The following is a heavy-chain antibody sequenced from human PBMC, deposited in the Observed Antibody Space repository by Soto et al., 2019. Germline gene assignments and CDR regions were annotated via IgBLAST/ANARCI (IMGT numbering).Heavy chain of an antibody. V-gene: IGHV3-21*01. D-gene: IGHD3-16*01. Sequence: EVQLVESGGGLVNPGGSLRLSCVVSGFPFSTSNMNWVRQAPGKGLEWVSFISRSSTYIYYADSVKGRFTISRDDAEYSLFLQMNSLRAEDTAVYYCARGVLPISSTSWFDPWGQGTLVTVSS. J-gene: IGHJ5*02. CDR1: GFPFSTSN. CDR3: ARGVLPISSTSWFDP. CDR2: ISRSSTYI.